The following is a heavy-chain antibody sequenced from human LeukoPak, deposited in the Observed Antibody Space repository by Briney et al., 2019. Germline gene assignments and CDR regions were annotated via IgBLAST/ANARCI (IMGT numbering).Heavy chain of an antibody. CDR3: AVQGYCSSTSCYNAGPHNWFDP. V-gene: IGHV1-8*03. D-gene: IGHD2-2*02. CDR2: MNPNSGNT. CDR1: GYTFTSYD. Sequence: ASVKVSCKASGYTFTSYDINWVRQATGQGLEWMGWMNPNSGNTGYAQKFQGRVTITRNTSISTAYMELSSLRSEDTAVYYCAVQGYCSSTSCYNAGPHNWFDPWGQGTLVTVSS. J-gene: IGHJ5*02.